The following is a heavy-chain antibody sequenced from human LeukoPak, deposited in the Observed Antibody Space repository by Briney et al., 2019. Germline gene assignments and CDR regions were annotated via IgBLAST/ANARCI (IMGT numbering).Heavy chain of an antibody. V-gene: IGHV1-2*02. CDR2: INPNSGGT. J-gene: IGHJ4*02. CDR1: GYTFTGYY. D-gene: IGHD2-2*01. Sequence: ASVKVSCKASGYTFTGYYMHWVRQAPGQGLEWMGWINPNSGGTNYAQKFQGRVTMTRDTSISTAYMELSRLRSDDTAVYYCARVSCSSTSCYGRYLEYWGQGTLVTVSS. CDR3: ARVSCSSTSCYGRYLEY.